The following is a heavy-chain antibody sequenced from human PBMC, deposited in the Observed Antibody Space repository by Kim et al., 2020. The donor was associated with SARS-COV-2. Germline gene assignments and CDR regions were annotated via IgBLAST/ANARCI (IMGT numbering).Heavy chain of an antibody. D-gene: IGHD6-13*01. J-gene: IGHJ6*03. Sequence: ASVKVSCKASGYTFTSYGISWVRQAPGQGLEWMGWISAYNGNTNYAQKLQGRVTMTTGTSTSTAYMELRSLRSDDTAEYYCARDPGAAGIASGYYYYMDVWGKGTTVTVSS. CDR1: GYTFTSYG. CDR3: ARDPGAAGIASGYYYYMDV. CDR2: ISAYNGNT. V-gene: IGHV1-18*01.